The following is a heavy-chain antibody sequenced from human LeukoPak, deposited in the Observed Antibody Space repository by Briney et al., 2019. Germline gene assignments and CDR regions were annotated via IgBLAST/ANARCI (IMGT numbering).Heavy chain of an antibody. V-gene: IGHV3-13*01. Sequence: GGSLRLSCAASGFTFSSYDMHWVRQATGKGLEWVSAIGTAGDTYYPGSVKGRFTISRDNSKNTLYLQMNSLRAEDTAVYYCARVGATTGFSFDYWGQGTLVTVSS. CDR1: GFTFSSYD. CDR2: IGTAGDT. D-gene: IGHD1-26*01. J-gene: IGHJ4*02. CDR3: ARVGATTGFSFDY.